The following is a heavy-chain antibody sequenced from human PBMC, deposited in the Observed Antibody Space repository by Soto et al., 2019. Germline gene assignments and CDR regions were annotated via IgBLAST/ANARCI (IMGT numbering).Heavy chain of an antibody. CDR2: IIPIFGAA. Sequence: GASVKVSCKASGGTFSSYAISWVRQAPGQGLEWMGGIIPIFGAANYAQKFQGRVTITADESTSTAYMELSSLRSEDTAVYYCARTTRSGSFNFDYWGQGTRGTAPQ. V-gene: IGHV1-69*13. J-gene: IGHJ4*02. CDR1: GGTFSSYA. D-gene: IGHD1-26*01. CDR3: ARTTRSGSFNFDY.